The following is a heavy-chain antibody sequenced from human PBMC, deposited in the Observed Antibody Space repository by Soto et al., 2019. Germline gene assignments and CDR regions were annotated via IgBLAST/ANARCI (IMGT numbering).Heavy chain of an antibody. V-gene: IGHV4-4*02. Sequence: QVQLQESGPGLVKPSGTLSLTCAVSSGSISSSNWWSWVRQTPGKGLEWIGEIYHSGSTKYNPSLKRRVTISVDKSKNQFSLKLSSVTAADTAVYYCASVRDGDLFDSWGQGTLVTVSS. D-gene: IGHD4-17*01. J-gene: IGHJ4*02. CDR2: IYHSGST. CDR3: ASVRDGDLFDS. CDR1: SGSISSSNW.